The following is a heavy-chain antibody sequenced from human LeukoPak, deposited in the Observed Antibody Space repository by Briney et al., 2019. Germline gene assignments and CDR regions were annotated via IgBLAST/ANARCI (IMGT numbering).Heavy chain of an antibody. J-gene: IGHJ4*02. Sequence: ASVKVSCKASGYTFTGYYMHWVRQAPGQGLEWMGWINPNSGSTNYAQKFQGRVAMTRDTSISTAYMELSRLRSDDTAVYYCARSPRYYDFWSGHHPFDYWGQGTLVTVSS. CDR1: GYTFTGYY. CDR3: ARSPRYYDFWSGHHPFDY. CDR2: INPNSGST. D-gene: IGHD3-3*01. V-gene: IGHV1-2*02.